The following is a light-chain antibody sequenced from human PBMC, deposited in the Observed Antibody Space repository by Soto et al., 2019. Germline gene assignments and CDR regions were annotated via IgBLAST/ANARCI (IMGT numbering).Light chain of an antibody. J-gene: IGKJ5*01. CDR2: GAS. Sequence: EIVMTQSTATLSVSAGERATLSWRASQSVSRNLAWYQQRPGQAPRLLISGASTRATGIAARFSGSGSGTEFTLTISSLQSEDFAVYYCQQYNDWPPITFGQGTRLEIK. CDR1: QSVSRN. V-gene: IGKV3-15*01. CDR3: QQYNDWPPIT.